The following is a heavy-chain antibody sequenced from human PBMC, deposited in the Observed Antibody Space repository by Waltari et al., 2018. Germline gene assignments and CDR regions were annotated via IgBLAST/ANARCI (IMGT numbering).Heavy chain of an antibody. V-gene: IGHV4-31*03. CDR3: ARDCSSTSCYEDGVIAPSGV. CDR1: GGSISSGGYS. CDR2: IYYSGST. D-gene: IGHD2-2*01. J-gene: IGHJ4*02. Sequence: QVQLQESGPGLVKPSQTLSLTCTVSGGSISSGGYSWTWLRHPPAKGREWIGYIYYSGSTYYNPSLKSRVTISVDTSKNQFTLKLSSVTAADTAVYYCARDCSSTSCYEDGVIAPSGVWGQGTLVTVSS.